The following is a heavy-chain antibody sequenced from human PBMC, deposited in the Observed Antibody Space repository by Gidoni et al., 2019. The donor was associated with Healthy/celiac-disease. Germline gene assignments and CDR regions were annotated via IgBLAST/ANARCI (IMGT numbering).Heavy chain of an antibody. D-gene: IGHD3-10*01. V-gene: IGHV4-34*01. CDR2: INHRGST. CDR1: GGSFTGYY. J-gene: IGHJ4*02. CDR3: ARVLRSYYGSGSYYNGPNDY. Sequence: QVQLQQWGTGLLKPSETLSRTCAVYGGSFTGYYWRWIRQPQGKGLEWIGEINHRGSTNYNPSHKSRVTISVDTSKNQFSLKLSSVTAADTAVYYCARVLRSYYGSGSYYNGPNDYWGQGTLVTVSS.